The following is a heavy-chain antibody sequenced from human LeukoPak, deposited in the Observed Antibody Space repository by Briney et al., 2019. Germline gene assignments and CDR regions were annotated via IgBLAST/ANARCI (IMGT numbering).Heavy chain of an antibody. Sequence: GGSLRLSCAASGFTFSSYWMSWVRQAPGKGLEWVANIKQDGSEKYYADSVKGRFTISRDNAKNSLYLQMNSLRAEDTAVYYCARSGYSGSYWGGYWGQGTLVTVSS. CDR1: GFTFSSYW. J-gene: IGHJ4*02. D-gene: IGHD1-26*01. CDR2: IKQDGSEK. CDR3: ARSGYSGSYWGGY. V-gene: IGHV3-7*01.